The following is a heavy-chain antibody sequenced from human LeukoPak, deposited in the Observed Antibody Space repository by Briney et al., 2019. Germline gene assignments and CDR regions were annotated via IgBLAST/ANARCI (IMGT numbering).Heavy chain of an antibody. CDR3: ARVGIGGAPRGFDY. Sequence: PSETLSLTCAVYGGSFSGYYWSWIRQPPGKGLEWIGEINHSGSTNYNPSLKSRVTISVDTSKNQFSLKLSSVTAADTAVYYCARVGIGGAPRGFDYWGQGTLVTVSS. D-gene: IGHD3-16*01. J-gene: IGHJ4*02. CDR2: INHSGST. CDR1: GGSFSGYY. V-gene: IGHV4-34*01.